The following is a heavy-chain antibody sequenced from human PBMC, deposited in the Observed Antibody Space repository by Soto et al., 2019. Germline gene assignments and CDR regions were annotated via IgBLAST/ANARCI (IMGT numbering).Heavy chain of an antibody. D-gene: IGHD1-26*01. CDR3: ARESRGSSPGGVGFDY. CDR1: GGTFSSYT. Sequence: QVQLVQSGAEVKKPGSSVKVSCKASGGTFSSYTISWVRQAPGQGLEWMGRIIPILGIANYAQKFQGRVTITADKSTSTAYMVLSSLRSEDTAVYYCARESRGSSPGGVGFDYWGQGTLVTVSS. J-gene: IGHJ4*02. V-gene: IGHV1-69*08. CDR2: IIPILGIA.